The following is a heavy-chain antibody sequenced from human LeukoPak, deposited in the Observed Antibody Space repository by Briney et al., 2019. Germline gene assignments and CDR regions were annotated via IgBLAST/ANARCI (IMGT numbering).Heavy chain of an antibody. CDR1: GGSISSYY. D-gene: IGHD1-14*01. Sequence: SETLSLTCTVSGGSISSYYWSWIRQPPGKGLEWIGYIYYSGSTNYNPSLKSRVTISVDTSKNQFSLKLSSVTAADTAVYYCARVGAHREPTFDYWGQGTLVTVSS. J-gene: IGHJ4*02. CDR2: IYYSGST. V-gene: IGHV4-59*01. CDR3: ARVGAHREPTFDY.